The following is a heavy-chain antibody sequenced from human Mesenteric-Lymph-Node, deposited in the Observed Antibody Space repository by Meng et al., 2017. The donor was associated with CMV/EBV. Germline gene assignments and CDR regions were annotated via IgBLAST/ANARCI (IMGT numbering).Heavy chain of an antibody. Sequence: RQWGAGHLKPSGTLSVTCAVYGGAFSGYYWNWIRQSPEKGLEWIGEINHSGSTTYNPSFTSRVIISVDTSTNQISLNMSSVTAADTAVYYCARGSSYDILTGYFDYWGQGALVTVSS. CDR3: ARGSSYDILTGYFDY. J-gene: IGHJ4*02. CDR1: GGAFSGYY. V-gene: IGHV4-34*01. D-gene: IGHD3-9*01. CDR2: INHSGST.